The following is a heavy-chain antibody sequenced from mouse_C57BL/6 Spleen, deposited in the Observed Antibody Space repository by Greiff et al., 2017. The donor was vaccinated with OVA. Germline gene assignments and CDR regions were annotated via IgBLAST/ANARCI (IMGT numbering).Heavy chain of an antibody. CDR3: TDYSNSFAY. D-gene: IGHD2-5*01. V-gene: IGHV1-15*01. Sequence: VQGVESGAELVRPGASVTLSCKASGYTFTDYEMHWVKQTPVHGLEWIGAIDPETGGTAYNQKFKGKAILTADKSSSTAYMELRSLTSEDSAVYYCTDYSNSFAYWGQGTLVTVSA. CDR1: GYTFTDYE. J-gene: IGHJ3*01. CDR2: IDPETGGT.